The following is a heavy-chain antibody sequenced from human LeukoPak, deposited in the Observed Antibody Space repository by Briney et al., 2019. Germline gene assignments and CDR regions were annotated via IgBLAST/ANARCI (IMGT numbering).Heavy chain of an antibody. CDR3: ARSTVDYDSSGYYFDY. Sequence: GESLKISCKGSGYSFTSYWIGWVRQMPGKGLEWMGIIYPGDSDTRYSPSFQGQVTISADKSISTAYLQWSSLKASDTAMYYCARSTVDYDSSGYYFDYWGQGTLVTVSS. V-gene: IGHV5-51*01. CDR2: IYPGDSDT. CDR1: GYSFTSYW. J-gene: IGHJ4*02. D-gene: IGHD3-22*01.